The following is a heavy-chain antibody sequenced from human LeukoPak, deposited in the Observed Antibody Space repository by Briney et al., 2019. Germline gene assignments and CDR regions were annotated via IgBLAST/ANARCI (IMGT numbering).Heavy chain of an antibody. D-gene: IGHD6-13*01. CDR1: GFTFSSYA. J-gene: IGHJ4*02. Sequence: PGGSLRLSCAASGFTFSSYAMSWVRQAPGKGLEWVSAISGSGGSTYYADSVKGRFTISRDNAKNTLYLKMNSLRAEDTAVYYCAKDLGYSSSWYWTFFDYWGQGTLVTVSS. CDR3: AKDLGYSSSWYWTFFDY. V-gene: IGHV3-23*01. CDR2: ISGSGGST.